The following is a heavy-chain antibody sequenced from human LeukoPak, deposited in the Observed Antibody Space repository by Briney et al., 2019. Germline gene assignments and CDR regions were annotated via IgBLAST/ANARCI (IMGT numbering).Heavy chain of an antibody. CDR1: GFTFNNYA. CDR3: ANEVPHFDY. CDR2: ISGSGANT. V-gene: IGHV3-23*01. Sequence: PGGSLRLSCAASGFTFNNYAMSWVRQAPGKGLEWVSVISGSGANTYYADSVKGRFTITRDNSKNTLYLQMNSLRAEDTAVYHCANEVPHFDYWGQGTLVTASS. J-gene: IGHJ4*02. D-gene: IGHD2-2*01.